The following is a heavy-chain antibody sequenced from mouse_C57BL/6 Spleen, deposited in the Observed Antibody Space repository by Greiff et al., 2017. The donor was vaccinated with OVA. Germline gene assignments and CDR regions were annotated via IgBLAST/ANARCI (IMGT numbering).Heavy chain of an antibody. CDR1: GYTFTSYW. CDR3: ARSYSYGDDYDWYFDV. V-gene: IGHV1-52*01. J-gene: IGHJ1*03. CDR2: IDPSDSET. Sequence: VQLQQPGAELVRPGSSVKLSCRASGYTFTSYWMHWVKQRPIQGLEWIGNIDPSDSETHYNQKFKDKATLTVDKSSSTAYMQLSSLTSEDSAVYYCARSYSYGDDYDWYFDVWGTGTTVTVSS. D-gene: IGHD2-4*01.